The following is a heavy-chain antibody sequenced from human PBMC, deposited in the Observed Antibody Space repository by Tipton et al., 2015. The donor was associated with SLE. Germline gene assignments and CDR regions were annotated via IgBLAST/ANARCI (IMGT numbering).Heavy chain of an antibody. CDR2: IYHSGST. V-gene: IGHV4-38-2*01. Sequence: GLVKPSETLSLTCAVSGYSISSGYYWGWIRQPPGKGLEWIGSIYHSGSTYYNPSLKSRVTISVDTSKNQFSLKLSSVTAADTAVYYCARGPWPDAFDIWGQGTMVTVSS. J-gene: IGHJ3*02. D-gene: IGHD5-24*01. CDR1: GYSISSGYY. CDR3: ARGPWPDAFDI.